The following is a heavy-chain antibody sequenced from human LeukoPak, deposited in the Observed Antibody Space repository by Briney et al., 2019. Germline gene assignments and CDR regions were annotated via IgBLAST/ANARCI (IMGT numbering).Heavy chain of an antibody. CDR1: GYTFTSYG. Sequence: ASVKDSCKASGYTFTSYGVSWVRQAPGQGLEGVGGISASNGNTNYAQKLQGRVTMTTDTSTSTAYVELRSLRSDDTAVYYCARYPLSYTSNWHYYFDYWGQGALLTVSS. CDR3: ARYPLSYTSNWHYYFDY. J-gene: IGHJ4*02. D-gene: IGHD1-7*01. V-gene: IGHV1-18*01. CDR2: ISASNGNT.